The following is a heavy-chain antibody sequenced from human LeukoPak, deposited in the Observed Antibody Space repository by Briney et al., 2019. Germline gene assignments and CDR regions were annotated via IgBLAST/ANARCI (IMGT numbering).Heavy chain of an antibody. V-gene: IGHV6-1*01. J-gene: IGHJ5*02. CDR1: GDSVSSNSAA. D-gene: IGHD3-9*01. Sequence: SQTLSLTCAISGDSVSSNSAAWNWIRQSPSRGLEWLGRTYYRSKWYNDYAVSVKSRITINPDTSKNQFSLQLNSVTPEDTAVYYCAREGVENVLRCFDWFDPWGQGTLVTVSS. CDR3: AREGVENVLRCFDWFDP. CDR2: TYYRSKWYN.